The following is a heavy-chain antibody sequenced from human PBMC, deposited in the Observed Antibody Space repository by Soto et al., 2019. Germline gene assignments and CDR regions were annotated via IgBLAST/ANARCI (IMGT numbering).Heavy chain of an antibody. CDR2: VYNSGST. J-gene: IGHJ4*02. CDR3: ARYRRGAVAGYTLDN. D-gene: IGHD6-13*01. Sequence: SETLSLTCTVSGGSISSNYWTWIRQPPGKGLEWIGYVYNSGSTNYNPSLKSRVTISEDTSKSQFSLKVNSMTAADTAVYYCARYRRGAVAGYTLDNWGQGILVTVSS. V-gene: IGHV4-59*01. CDR1: GGSISSNY.